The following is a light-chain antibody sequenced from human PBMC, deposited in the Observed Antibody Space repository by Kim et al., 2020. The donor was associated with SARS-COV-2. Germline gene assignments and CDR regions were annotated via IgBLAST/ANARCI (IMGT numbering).Light chain of an antibody. V-gene: IGLV6-57*03. J-gene: IGLJ2*01. CDR3: QSYDTDNQGI. Sequence: KTVTISCTRSSGSMASNTLQWYQQRPGRAPTNVIYEDNLRPSGVPDRFSGSLDSSSNSASLTISGLKTEDEADYYCQSYDTDNQGIFGGGTKLTVL. CDR2: EDN. CDR1: SGSMASNT.